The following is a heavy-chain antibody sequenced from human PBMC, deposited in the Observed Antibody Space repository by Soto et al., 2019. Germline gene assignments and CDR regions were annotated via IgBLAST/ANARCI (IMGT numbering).Heavy chain of an antibody. CDR2: MNPNSGNT. D-gene: IGHD6-13*01. J-gene: IGHJ5*02. CDR3: ARERSAAGTGWFDP. V-gene: IGHV1-8*02. Sequence: ASVKVSCKASGNTVPNYAIHWVRQATGQGLEWMGWMNPNSGNTGYAQKFRGRVTMTRNTSISTAYMELSSLRSEDTAVYYCARERSAAGTGWFDPWGQGTLVTVSS. CDR1: GNTVPNYA.